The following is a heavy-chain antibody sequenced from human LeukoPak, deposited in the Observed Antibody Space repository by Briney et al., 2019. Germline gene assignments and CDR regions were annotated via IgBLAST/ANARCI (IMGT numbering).Heavy chain of an antibody. CDR1: GGSISNYY. Sequence: SETLSLTCTVSGGSISNYYWSWIRQPPGEGLEWIGYIYYSRNTNYNPSLKSRVTISVDTSKNQYSLKLSSVTAADTAVYYCVRENYSSGWYGIIDYWGQGTLVTVSS. CDR2: IYYSRNT. V-gene: IGHV4-59*01. CDR3: VRENYSSGWYGIIDY. J-gene: IGHJ4*02. D-gene: IGHD6-19*01.